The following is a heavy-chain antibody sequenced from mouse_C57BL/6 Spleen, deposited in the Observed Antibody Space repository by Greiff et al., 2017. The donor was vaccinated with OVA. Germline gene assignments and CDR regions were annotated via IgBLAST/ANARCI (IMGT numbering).Heavy chain of an antibody. CDR1: GFNIKNTY. V-gene: IGHV14-3*01. J-gene: IGHJ2*01. D-gene: IGHD2-4*01. CDR3: ARGVDYDERDFDY. CDR2: IDPANGNT. Sequence: EVQLKQSVAELVRPGASVKLSCTASGFNIKNTYMHWVKQRPEQGLEWIGRIDPANGNTKYAPKFQGKATITADTSSNTAYLQLSSLTSEDTAIYYCARGVDYDERDFDYWGQGTTLTVSS.